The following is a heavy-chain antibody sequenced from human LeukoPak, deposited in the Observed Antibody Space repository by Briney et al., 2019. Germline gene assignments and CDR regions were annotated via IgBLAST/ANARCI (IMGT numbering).Heavy chain of an antibody. V-gene: IGHV4-59*11. Sequence: SETLSLTCSVSGGSINSHYWSWIRQPPGKRLEWVGYIFNTGNTNYNPSLASRVTMSVDTSRAQFFLRLSPVTAADTAIYYCASRPADTTWYGVFDYWSQGALVTVSS. CDR1: GGSINSHY. D-gene: IGHD3-10*01. CDR3: ASRPADTTWYGVFDY. J-gene: IGHJ4*02. CDR2: IFNTGNT.